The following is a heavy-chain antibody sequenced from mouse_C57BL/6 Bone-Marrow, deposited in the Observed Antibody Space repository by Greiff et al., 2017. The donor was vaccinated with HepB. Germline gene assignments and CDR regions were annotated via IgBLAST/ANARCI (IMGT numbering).Heavy chain of an antibody. CDR3: ARSGYYYGSSDY. J-gene: IGHJ2*01. CDR2: IHPNSGST. V-gene: IGHV1-64*01. Sequence: VQLQQSGAELVKPGASVKLSCKASGYTFTSYWMHWVKQRPGQGLEWIGMIHPNSGSTNYNEKFKSKATLTVDKSSSTAYMQLSSLTSEDSAVYYCARSGYYYGSSDYWGQGTTLTVSS. D-gene: IGHD1-1*01. CDR1: GYTFTSYW.